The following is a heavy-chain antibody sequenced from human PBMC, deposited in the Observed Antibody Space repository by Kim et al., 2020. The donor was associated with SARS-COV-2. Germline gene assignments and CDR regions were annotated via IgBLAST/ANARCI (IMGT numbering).Heavy chain of an antibody. D-gene: IGHD3-10*01. CDR3: SRDPGSRLRGRTYSY. J-gene: IGHJ4*01. CDR2: ISFKSSNT. CDR1: GFTFSSSG. V-gene: IGHV3-30-3*01. Sequence: GGSLRLSCAASGFTFSSSGMPWVRQAPGKGLEWVGSISFKSSNTNYADSVKGRFTFSRESSQTTLYLQMKILRAEAAALDSCSRDPGSRLRGRTYSYWG.